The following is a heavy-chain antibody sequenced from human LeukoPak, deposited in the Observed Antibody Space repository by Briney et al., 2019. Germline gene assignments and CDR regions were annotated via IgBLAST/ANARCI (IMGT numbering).Heavy chain of an antibody. CDR1: GFPLSTDGVG. D-gene: IGHD3-10*01. CDR2: IYWNDYK. Sequence: SGPTLVNPTQTLTLTCTFSGFPLSTDGVGVGWIRQPPGKALEWLAFIYWNDYKYYSPSLKNRLTITKDTSNNHVVLTLTNMDPVDTATYYCAHTDAYNSGSDYFDFWGQGTLVTVSS. CDR3: AHTDAYNSGSDYFDF. V-gene: IGHV2-5*01. J-gene: IGHJ4*02.